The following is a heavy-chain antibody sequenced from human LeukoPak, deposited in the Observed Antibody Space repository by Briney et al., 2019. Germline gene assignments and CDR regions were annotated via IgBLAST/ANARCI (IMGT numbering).Heavy chain of an antibody. CDR3: ARHRRLGWLQLGPFDS. CDR2: FYYSGST. D-gene: IGHD5-24*01. CDR1: GASINSYY. Sequence: SETLSLTCSVSGASINSYYWSWIRQPPGKGLEWIGYFYYSGSTNYNPSLKGRVTISLDTSKNQFSLTPTSVTAADTAVYYCARHRRLGWLQLGPFDSWGQGAPVIVSS. J-gene: IGHJ4*02. V-gene: IGHV4-59*08.